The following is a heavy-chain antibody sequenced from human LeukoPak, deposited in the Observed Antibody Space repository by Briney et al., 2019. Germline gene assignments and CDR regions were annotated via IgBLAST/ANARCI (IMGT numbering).Heavy chain of an antibody. V-gene: IGHV3-66*01. CDR1: GFTVSSTY. D-gene: IGHD1-14*01. CDR3: ARVRLQPRTLLDDAFDI. CDR2: TYSGGST. Sequence: AGGSLRLSCLASGFTVSSTYMSWVRQAPGKGLEWVSVTYSGGSTYYADSVKGRCTISRDNSKNTLYLQMNSLRGEDTAVYYCARVRLQPRTLLDDAFDIWGQGTMVTVSS. J-gene: IGHJ3*02.